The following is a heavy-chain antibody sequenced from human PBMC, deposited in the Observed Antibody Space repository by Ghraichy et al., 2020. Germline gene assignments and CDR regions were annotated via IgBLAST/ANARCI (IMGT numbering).Heavy chain of an antibody. CDR2: IYSGGRT. D-gene: IGHD3-22*01. V-gene: IGHV3-66*02. CDR1: GFTVSSNY. Sequence: GGSLRLSCAASGFTVSSNYMSWVRQAPGKGLEWVSVIYSGGRTYYADSVKGRFTISRDSSKNTLYLQMNSLRAEDTAVYYCARDRGLYDSSGNYYGNYFDYWGQGTLVTVSS. J-gene: IGHJ4*02. CDR3: ARDRGLYDSSGNYYGNYFDY.